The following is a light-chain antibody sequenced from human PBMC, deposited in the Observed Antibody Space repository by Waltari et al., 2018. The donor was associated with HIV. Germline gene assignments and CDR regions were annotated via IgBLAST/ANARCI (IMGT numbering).Light chain of an antibody. Sequence: QTVVTQEPSFSVSPGGPVTLTCGLSPGPVSTSYYPSWYQQTPGQAPRTLIYSTNTRSSGVPDRFSGSILGNKAALTITGAQADDESDYYCVLYMGSGIWVFGGGTKLTVL. V-gene: IGLV8-61*01. CDR3: VLYMGSGIWV. CDR1: PGPVSTSYY. J-gene: IGLJ3*02. CDR2: STN.